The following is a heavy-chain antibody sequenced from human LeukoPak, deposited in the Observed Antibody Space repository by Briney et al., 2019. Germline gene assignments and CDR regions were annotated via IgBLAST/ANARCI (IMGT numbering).Heavy chain of an antibody. V-gene: IGHV3-30*02. CDR2: IWYDGRDK. Sequence: GGSLRLSCAASGFTFSGCGMHWVRQAPGKGLEWVAFIWYDGRDKYYVDSVKGRFTISRDNSRNTLYLQMNSLRAEDTAMYYCAKDPYSYGSYFDYWGQGTLVTVSS. D-gene: IGHD5-18*01. J-gene: IGHJ4*02. CDR1: GFTFSGCG. CDR3: AKDPYSYGSYFDY.